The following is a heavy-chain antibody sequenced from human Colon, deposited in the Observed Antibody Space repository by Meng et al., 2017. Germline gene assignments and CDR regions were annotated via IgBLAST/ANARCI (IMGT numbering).Heavy chain of an antibody. J-gene: IGHJ4*02. Sequence: QVQLVQSGSGLKKLGSSVKVSCKASGYTFTDYYIHWVRQAPGQGLEWMGRISPKSGDTNSAQKFQGRVTMTRDTSISTAYMELNSLSSDDTAVYYCARRVAVSGTPFGYWGQGTLVTVSS. V-gene: IGHV1-2*06. CDR2: ISPKSGDT. CDR1: GYTFTDYY. D-gene: IGHD6-19*01. CDR3: ARRVAVSGTPFGY.